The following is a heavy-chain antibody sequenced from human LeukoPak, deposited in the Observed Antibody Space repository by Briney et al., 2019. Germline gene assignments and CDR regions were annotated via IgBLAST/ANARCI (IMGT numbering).Heavy chain of an antibody. CDR1: GFSLSTSGVG. D-gene: IGHD3-3*01. J-gene: IGHJ4*02. V-gene: IGHV2-5*02. CDR2: IYWDDDK. CDR3: AHNRLGITIFGVVTLPFDY. Sequence: SGPTLVKPTQTLTLTCTFSGFSLSTSGVGVGWIRQPPGKALEWLALIYWDDDKRYSPSLKSRLTITKDTSKNQVVLTMTNMDPVDTATYYCAHNRLGITIFGVVTLPFDYWGQGTLVTVSS.